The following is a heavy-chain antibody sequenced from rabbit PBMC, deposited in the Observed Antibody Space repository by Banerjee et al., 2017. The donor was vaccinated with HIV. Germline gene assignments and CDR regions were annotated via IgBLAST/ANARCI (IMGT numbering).Heavy chain of an antibody. J-gene: IGHJ4*01. CDR2: IYAGSSGST. CDR3: ARNADYVGGGYTINL. D-gene: IGHD8-1*01. Sequence: QEQLEESGGDLVKPEGSLTLTCTASGFSFSSSYWICWVRQAPGKGLEWIACIYAGSSGSTYYASWAKGRFTISKTSSTTVTLQMTSLTAADTATYFCARNADYVGGGYTINLWGPGTLVTVS. CDR1: GFSFSSSYW. V-gene: IGHV1S45*01.